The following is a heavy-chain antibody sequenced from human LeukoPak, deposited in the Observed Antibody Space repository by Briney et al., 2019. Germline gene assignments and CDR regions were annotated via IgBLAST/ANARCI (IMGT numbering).Heavy chain of an antibody. Sequence: SETLSLTCTVSGGSISSYYWSWIRQPPGKGLEWIGYIYYSGSTNYNPSLKSRVTISVDTSKNQFSLKLSSVTAADTAVYYCATLIYYYYGMDVWGQGTTVTVSS. D-gene: IGHD3-22*01. CDR1: GGSISSYY. V-gene: IGHV4-59*01. J-gene: IGHJ6*02. CDR3: ATLIYYYYGMDV. CDR2: IYYSGST.